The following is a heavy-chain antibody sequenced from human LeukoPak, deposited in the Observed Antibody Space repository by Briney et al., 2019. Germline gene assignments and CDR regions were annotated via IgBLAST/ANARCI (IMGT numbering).Heavy chain of an antibody. D-gene: IGHD3-3*01. CDR1: GFTFSNFW. J-gene: IGHJ4*02. V-gene: IGHV3-7*01. CDR2: IKEDGSKK. Sequence: GGSLRLSCAASGFTFSNFWINWVRQAPGKGLEWVANIKEDGSKKNYVDSVKGRFTISRDNAKNSLYLQMNSLRAEDTAVYYCASGDYDFSLFDYWGQGTLVTVSS. CDR3: ASGDYDFSLFDY.